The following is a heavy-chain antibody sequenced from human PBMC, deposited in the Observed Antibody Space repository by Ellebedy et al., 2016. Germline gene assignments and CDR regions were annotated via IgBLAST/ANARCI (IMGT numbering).Heavy chain of an antibody. Sequence: GESLKISCAASGFTFSSYWMHWVRQAPGKGLVWDSRITSDGSSTSYADSVKGRFTISRDNAKNTLYLQMNSLRAEDTAVYYCASGNSHAFDIWGQGTMVTVPS. CDR2: ITSDGSST. CDR3: ASGNSHAFDI. CDR1: GFTFSSYW. V-gene: IGHV3-74*01. D-gene: IGHD4-23*01. J-gene: IGHJ3*02.